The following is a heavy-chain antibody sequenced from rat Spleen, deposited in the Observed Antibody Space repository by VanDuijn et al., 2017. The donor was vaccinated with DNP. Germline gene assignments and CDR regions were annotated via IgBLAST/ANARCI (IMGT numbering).Heavy chain of an antibody. CDR2: ITYDGGNT. J-gene: IGHJ4*01. CDR1: GFIFNKYW. D-gene: IGHD1-5*01. CDR3: ARHRTISPHYYDMDV. Sequence: EVQLVESGGGLVQPGRSLKLSCVASGFIFNKYWMTWIRQAPGKGLEWVAKITYDGGNTYYRDSVKDRFTISRDNAKSTLYLQMDSLRSEDTATYYCARHRTISPHYYDMDVWGQGASVTVSS. V-gene: IGHV5-31*01.